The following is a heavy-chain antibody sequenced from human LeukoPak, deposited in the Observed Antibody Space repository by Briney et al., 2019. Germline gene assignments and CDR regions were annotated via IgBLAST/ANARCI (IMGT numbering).Heavy chain of an antibody. CDR3: ATDLGRSSYTVDY. CDR1: GYTLTELS. D-gene: IGHD3-16*01. J-gene: IGHJ4*02. CDR2: FYPEDGET. V-gene: IGHV1-24*01. Sequence: ASVKVSCKVSGYTLTELSMHWVRQAPGKGLEWMGGFYPEDGETIYAQKFQGRVTMTEDTSTDTAYMELSRLRSEDTAVYYCATDLGRSSYTVDYWGQGTLVTVSS.